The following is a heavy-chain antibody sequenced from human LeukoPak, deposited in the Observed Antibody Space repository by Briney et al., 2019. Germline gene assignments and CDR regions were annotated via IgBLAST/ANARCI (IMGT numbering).Heavy chain of an antibody. Sequence: SETLSLTCTVSGDSLSSVTDYWAWIRQPPGKGLEWIASGDYSGGTYYNPSLESRVAISADMSKNQFSLKLTSVTGADTAVYYCAGERGEEYSSGWYKRNYFDNWGQGIRVTVSS. CDR3: AGERGEEYSSGWYKRNYFDN. V-gene: IGHV4-39*07. D-gene: IGHD6-19*01. CDR1: GDSLSSVTDY. CDR2: GDYSGGT. J-gene: IGHJ4*02.